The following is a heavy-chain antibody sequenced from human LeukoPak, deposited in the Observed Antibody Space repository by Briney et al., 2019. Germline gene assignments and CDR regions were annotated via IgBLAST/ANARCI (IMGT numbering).Heavy chain of an antibody. V-gene: IGHV4-30-2*03. J-gene: IGHJ5*02. CDR3: ARLTDYGGNSEVDP. CDR2: IYHSGST. D-gene: IGHD4-23*01. CDR1: GGSISSGGYS. Sequence: PSETLSLTCAVSGGSISSGGYSWSWIRQPPGKGLEWIGYIYHSGSTYYNPSLKSRVTISVDTSKNQFSLKLSSVTAADTAVYYCARLTDYGGNSEVDPWGQGTLVTVSS.